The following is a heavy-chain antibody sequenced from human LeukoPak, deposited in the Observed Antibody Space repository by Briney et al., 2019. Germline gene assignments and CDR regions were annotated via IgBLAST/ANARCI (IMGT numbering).Heavy chain of an antibody. V-gene: IGHV3-7*01. CDR3: ARLGLGGYSYSLDY. CDR1: GFSFGSYW. Sequence: GESLRLSCAASGFSFGSYWMNWVRQAPGKGLEWVANIKEDGSEKYYVDSVKGRFTISRDSAKNALYLQMNSLRAEDTAVYYCARLGLGGYSYSLDYWGQGTLVTVSS. CDR2: IKEDGSEK. J-gene: IGHJ4*02. D-gene: IGHD2-21*01.